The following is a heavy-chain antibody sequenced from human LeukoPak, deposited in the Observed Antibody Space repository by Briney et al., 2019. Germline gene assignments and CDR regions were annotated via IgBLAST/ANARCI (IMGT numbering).Heavy chain of an antibody. J-gene: IGHJ4*02. V-gene: IGHV3-33*01. CDR2: IWYDGSNK. CDR3: AREGPRGNSQFDY. Sequence: GGSLRLSCAASGFTFSSYGMHWVRQAPGKGLEWVALIWYDGSNKYYADSVKGRLTISRDNSKNTLYLQMNSLRAEDTAVYYCAREGPRGNSQFDYWGQGTLVTVSS. D-gene: IGHD2/OR15-2a*01. CDR1: GFTFSSYG.